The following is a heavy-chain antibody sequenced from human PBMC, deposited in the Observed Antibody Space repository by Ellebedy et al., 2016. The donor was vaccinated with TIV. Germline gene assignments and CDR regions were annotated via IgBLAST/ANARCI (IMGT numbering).Heavy chain of an antibody. CDR1: GFTFRDYV. D-gene: IGHD1-1*01. V-gene: IGHV3-23*01. CDR2: VSERDGRT. Sequence: PGGSLRLSCAASGFTFRDYVMAWVRQVPGKGLEWVSAVSERDGRTFYADSVKGRFSISRDNFDNTRFLHMHSRTAGDTAVYYCTKRADNWGFFDYWGHGTLVTVSS. CDR3: TKRADNWGFFDY. J-gene: IGHJ4*01.